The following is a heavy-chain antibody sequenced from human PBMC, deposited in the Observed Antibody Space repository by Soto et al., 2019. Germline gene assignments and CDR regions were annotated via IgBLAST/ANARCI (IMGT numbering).Heavy chain of an antibody. CDR1: GFSLTTSGVA. Sequence: GSGPTLVNPTQTLTLTCTFSGFSLTTSGVAVGWIRQPPGKALEWLALVYWDDDKRYSPSLQSRLTITKDTSRNQVVLTMTNMDPVDTATYYCAHRRGDYGDYRYWAQGTLVTV. V-gene: IGHV2-5*02. CDR2: VYWDDDK. J-gene: IGHJ4*02. CDR3: AHRRGDYGDYRY. D-gene: IGHD4-17*01.